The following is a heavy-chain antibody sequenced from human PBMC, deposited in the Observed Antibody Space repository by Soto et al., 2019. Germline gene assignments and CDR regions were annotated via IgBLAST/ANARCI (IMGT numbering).Heavy chain of an antibody. J-gene: IGHJ6*02. D-gene: IGHD2-2*02. CDR3: ARGNDQCGYASHCYTQAAYGMDV. CDR1: GFTFSSYA. V-gene: IGHV3-30-3*01. CDR2: ISYDGSNNYI. Sequence: PGGSLRLSCAASGFTFSSYAMHWVRQAPGKGLEWVAVISYDGSNNYIYYADSVKGRFTISRDHAKNSLYLQMNSLRAEDTAVYYCARGNDQCGYASHCYTQAAYGMDVWGQGTTVTVSS.